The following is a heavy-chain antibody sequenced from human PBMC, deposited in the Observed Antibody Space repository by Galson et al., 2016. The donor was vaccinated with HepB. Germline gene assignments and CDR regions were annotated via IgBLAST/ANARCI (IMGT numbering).Heavy chain of an antibody. CDR3: ARDGPHDFWSGYPFDY. V-gene: IGHV3-7*01. CDR2: VKQDGSEK. Sequence: SLRLSCAASGFTFSSYWMSWVRQAPGKGLEWVANVKQDGSEKYYVDSVKGRFTISRDNDKNSLYLQMNSLRAEDTAVYYCARDGPHDFWSGYPFDYWGQGTLVPVSS. D-gene: IGHD3-3*01. J-gene: IGHJ4*02. CDR1: GFTFSSYW.